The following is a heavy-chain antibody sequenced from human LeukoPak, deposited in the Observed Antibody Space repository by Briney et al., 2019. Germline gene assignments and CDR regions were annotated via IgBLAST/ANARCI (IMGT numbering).Heavy chain of an antibody. V-gene: IGHV4-34*01. D-gene: IGHD6-6*01. Sequence: SETLSLTCAVYGGSFSGYYWSWIRQPPGKGLEWIGEINHSGSTNYNPSLKSRVTISVDTSNNQFSLKLSSVTAADTAVYYCARGRIAARRWFDPWGQGTLVTVSS. CDR1: GGSFSGYY. CDR2: INHSGST. CDR3: ARGRIAARRWFDP. J-gene: IGHJ5*02.